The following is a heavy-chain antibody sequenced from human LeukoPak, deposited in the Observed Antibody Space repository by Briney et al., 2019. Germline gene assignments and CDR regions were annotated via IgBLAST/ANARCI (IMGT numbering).Heavy chain of an antibody. CDR3: AREIITAGYYYYYMDV. V-gene: IGHV4-61*01. CDR1: GGSVSSGNYY. Sequence: SETLSLTCTVSGGSVSSGNYYWSWIRQPPGKGLEWIGYIFCSGSTEYNPSLKSRVTISVDTSKNQFSLKVSSVTAADTAVYYCAREIITAGYYYYYMDVWGKGTTVTVSS. J-gene: IGHJ6*03. CDR2: IFCSGST. D-gene: IGHD6-25*01.